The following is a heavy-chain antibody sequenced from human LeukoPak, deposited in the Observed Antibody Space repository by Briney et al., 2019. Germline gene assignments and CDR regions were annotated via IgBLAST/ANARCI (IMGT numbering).Heavy chain of an antibody. Sequence: GGSLRLSCAAPGFTFSRYSMNWVPQAPGKGLEWVSSISSSSSYIYYADSVKGRFTISRDNAKNSLYLQMNSLRAEDTAVYYCARDPGAWREVGTALGHYYYCMDVWGQGTTVTVSS. V-gene: IGHV3-21*01. CDR2: ISSSSSYI. CDR3: ARDPGAWREVGTALGHYYYCMDV. J-gene: IGHJ6*02. CDR1: GFTFSRYS. D-gene: IGHD2-21*02.